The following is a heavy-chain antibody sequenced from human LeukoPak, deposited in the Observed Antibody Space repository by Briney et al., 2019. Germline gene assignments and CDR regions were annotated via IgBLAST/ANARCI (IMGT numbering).Heavy chain of an antibody. CDR3: ARAADTVTTGYFNY. Sequence: SQTLSLTCTVSGASISSGTYSWSWIRQPPGKGLEWIGRIFSSGSTNYNPSLKSRVTISVDTSKNQFSLKLSSVTAADTAVYFCARAADTVTTGYFNYWGQGTLVTVSS. D-gene: IGHD4-17*01. V-gene: IGHV4-61*02. CDR2: IFSSGST. CDR1: GASISSGTYS. J-gene: IGHJ4*02.